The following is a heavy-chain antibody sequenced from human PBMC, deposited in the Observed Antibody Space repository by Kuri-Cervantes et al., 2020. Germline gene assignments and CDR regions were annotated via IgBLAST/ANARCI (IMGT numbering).Heavy chain of an antibody. Sequence: GESLKISCAASGFTFSSYAMHWVRQAPGKGLEWVAVISYDGSNKYYADSVKGRFTISRDNSKNTLYLQMNSLRAEDTAVYYCAKDSRLNYDILTGYYGSNYYFDYWGQGTLVTVSS. V-gene: IGHV3-30-3*01. CDR1: GFTFSSYA. CDR2: ISYDGSNK. D-gene: IGHD3-9*01. J-gene: IGHJ4*02. CDR3: AKDSRLNYDILTGYYGSNYYFDY.